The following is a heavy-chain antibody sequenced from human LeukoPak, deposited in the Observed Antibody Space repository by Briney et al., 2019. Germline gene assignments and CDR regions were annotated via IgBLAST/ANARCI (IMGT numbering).Heavy chain of an antibody. CDR3: ARDHYYYDSSGMGTYYYGMDV. D-gene: IGHD3-22*01. V-gene: IGHV4-4*07. CDR2: IYTSGST. J-gene: IGHJ6*02. CDR1: GGSISSYY. Sequence: SETLFLTCTVSGGSISSYYWSWIRQPAGKGLEWIGRIYTSGSTNYNPSLKSRVTMSVDTSKNQFSLKLSSVTAADTAVYYCARDHYYYDSSGMGTYYYGMDVWGQGTTVTVSS.